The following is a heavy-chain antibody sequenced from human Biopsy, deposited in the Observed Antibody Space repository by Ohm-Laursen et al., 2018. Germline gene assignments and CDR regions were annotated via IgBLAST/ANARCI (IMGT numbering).Heavy chain of an antibody. D-gene: IGHD3-22*01. CDR2: INAKTGDT. Sequence: GASVKVSCNASGYTFTGYHVHWVRQAPGQGLEWMGWINAKTGDTNYAQKFQGRVTMTRDTSISTAYVDLSSLRSDDTAVYYCTRGGYYYDSLAYYYWFDPWGHGTLVTVSS. CDR1: GYTFTGYH. J-gene: IGHJ5*02. CDR3: TRGGYYYDSLAYYYWFDP. V-gene: IGHV1-2*02.